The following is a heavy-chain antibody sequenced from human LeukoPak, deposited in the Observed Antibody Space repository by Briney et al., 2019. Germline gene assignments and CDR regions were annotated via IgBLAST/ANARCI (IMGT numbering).Heavy chain of an antibody. V-gene: IGHV1-8*01. D-gene: IGHD3-3*01. Sequence: ASVKVSCKTSGYTFTSYDINWVRQATGQGLEWMGWMNPNSGNTGYAQKFQGRVTMTRNTSISTAYMELSSLRSEDTAVYYCARAFRGTIFGVVIRGSIWFDPWGQGTLVNVSS. CDR3: ARAFRGTIFGVVIRGSIWFDP. J-gene: IGHJ5*02. CDR1: GYTFTSYD. CDR2: MNPNSGNT.